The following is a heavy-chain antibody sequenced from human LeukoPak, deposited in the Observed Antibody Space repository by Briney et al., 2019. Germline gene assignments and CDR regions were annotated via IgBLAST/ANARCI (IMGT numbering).Heavy chain of an antibody. V-gene: IGHV4-34*01. CDR2: INHSGST. CDR1: GGSFSGYY. D-gene: IGHD5-18*01. CDR3: ARADPITAMVFDY. Sequence: SETLSLTCAVYGGSFSGYYWSWIRQPPGKGLEWIGEINHSGSTNYNPSPKSRVTISVDTSKNQFSLKLSSVTAADTAVYYYARADPITAMVFDYWGQGTLVTVPS. J-gene: IGHJ4*02.